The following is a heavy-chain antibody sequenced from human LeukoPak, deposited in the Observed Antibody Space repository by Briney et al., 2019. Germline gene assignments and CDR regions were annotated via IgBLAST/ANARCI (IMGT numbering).Heavy chain of an antibody. CDR3: ASTGSGSYYNAAEDAFDI. D-gene: IGHD3-10*01. V-gene: IGHV1-8*02. CDR2: MNPNSGNT. CDR1: GYTFTSYD. J-gene: IGHJ3*02. Sequence: ASVKVSCKASGYTFTSYDINWVRQATGQGLEWMGWMNPNSGNTGYAQKFQGRVTMTRDTSTSTVYMELSSLRSEDTAVYYCASTGSGSYYNAAEDAFDIWGQGTMVTVSS.